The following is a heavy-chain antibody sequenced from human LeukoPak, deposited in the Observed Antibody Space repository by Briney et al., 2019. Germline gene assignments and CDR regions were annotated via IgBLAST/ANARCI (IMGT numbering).Heavy chain of an antibody. V-gene: IGHV4-59*12. CDR3: ARGPYYDSSGFDS. CDR2: IYSGGTT. CDR1: GGSISPYY. D-gene: IGHD3-16*01. Sequence: SETLSLTCTASGGSISPYYWSWIRQSPGKGLEFIGYIYSGGTTNYHPSLRSRVTISLDMSRNQFSLKLSSVTTADTAVYYCARGPYYDSSGFDSWGQGTQVTASS. J-gene: IGHJ4*02.